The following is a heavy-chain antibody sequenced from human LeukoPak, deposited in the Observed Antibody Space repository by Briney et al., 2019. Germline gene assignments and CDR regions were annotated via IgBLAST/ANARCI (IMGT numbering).Heavy chain of an antibody. CDR3: ARLWVATLDS. J-gene: IGHJ4*02. Sequence: GESLKISCKASGYSFSSYWIVWVRRMPGKGLEWMGIIYPGDSDTRYSPSFQGQVTISADKSISTAYLQWSSLKASDTAMYYCARLWVATLDSWGQGTLVTVSS. D-gene: IGHD5-12*01. CDR2: IYPGDSDT. V-gene: IGHV5-51*01. CDR1: GYSFSSYW.